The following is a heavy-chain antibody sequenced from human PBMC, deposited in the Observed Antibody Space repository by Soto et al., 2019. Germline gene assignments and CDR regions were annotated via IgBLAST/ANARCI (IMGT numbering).Heavy chain of an antibody. Sequence: QVQLVQSGAEVKKPGSSVKVSCKASGGTFSSYTISWVRQAPGQGLEWMGRIIPILGIANYAQKFQGRVTXTXDXXTSTAYMELSSLRSEDTAVYYCARGRGYSGYDSVYWGQGTLVTVSS. J-gene: IGHJ4*02. CDR2: IIPILGIA. D-gene: IGHD5-12*01. CDR1: GGTFSSYT. V-gene: IGHV1-69*02. CDR3: ARGRGYSGYDSVY.